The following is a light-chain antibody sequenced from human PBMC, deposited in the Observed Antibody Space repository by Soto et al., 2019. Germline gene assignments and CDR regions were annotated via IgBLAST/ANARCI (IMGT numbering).Light chain of an antibody. CDR3: SSYTSTTPVV. V-gene: IGLV2-14*01. CDR2: EVG. J-gene: IGLJ2*01. CDR1: SSDVGGYNH. Sequence: QSALTQAASVSGSPGQAITISCTGTSSDVGGYNHVSWYQQHPGKAPKLIIYEVGNRPSGVSNRFSGSKSGNTASLTISGLQAEDEADYYCSSYTSTTPVVFGGGTKVTVL.